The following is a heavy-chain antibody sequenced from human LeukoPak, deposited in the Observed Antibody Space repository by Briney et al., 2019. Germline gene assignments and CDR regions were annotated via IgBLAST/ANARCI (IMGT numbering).Heavy chain of an antibody. Sequence: GGSLRLSCAASGFTFDDYAMHWVCHAPGKGLERVSLISWDGGSTYYADSVKGRFTISRDNSKNSLYLQMNSLRAEDTALYYCAKGLDSYGFSYFDYWGQGTLVTASS. CDR2: ISWDGGST. CDR1: GFTFDDYA. J-gene: IGHJ4*02. CDR3: AKGLDSYGFSYFDY. V-gene: IGHV3-43D*04. D-gene: IGHD5-18*01.